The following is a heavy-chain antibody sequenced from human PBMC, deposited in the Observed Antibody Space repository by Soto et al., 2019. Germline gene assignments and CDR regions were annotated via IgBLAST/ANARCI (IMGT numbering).Heavy chain of an antibody. D-gene: IGHD2-15*01. CDR1: GGSFSGYY. CDR2: INHSGST. Sequence: SETLSLTCAVYGGSFSGYYWSWIRQPPGKGLEWIGEINHSGSTNYNPSLKSRVTISVDTSKNQFSLKLSSVTAADTAVYYFASSKIVVVAASTAFDYWGQGTLVTVSS. V-gene: IGHV4-34*01. J-gene: IGHJ4*02. CDR3: ASSKIVVVAASTAFDY.